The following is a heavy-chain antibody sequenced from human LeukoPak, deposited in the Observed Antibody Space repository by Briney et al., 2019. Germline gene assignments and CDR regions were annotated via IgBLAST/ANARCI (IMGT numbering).Heavy chain of an antibody. D-gene: IGHD5-24*01. J-gene: IGHJ3*01. Sequence: PSETLSLTCTVSGGSISSDYWSWIRQPAGRRLEWIGRVYSSGSTDYNPSLKSRVTMSIDTSMNQFSLNLSSVTAADTAVYSCVREGLGRDVYKNPTHGFDVWSQGTMVTVSS. V-gene: IGHV4-4*07. CDR3: VREGLGRDVYKNPTHGFDV. CDR1: GGSISSDY. CDR2: VYSSGST.